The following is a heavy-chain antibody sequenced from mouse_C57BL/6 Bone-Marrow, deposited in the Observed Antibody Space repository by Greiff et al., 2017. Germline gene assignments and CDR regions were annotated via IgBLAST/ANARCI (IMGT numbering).Heavy chain of an antibody. D-gene: IGHD4-1*01. Sequence: QVTLKVSGPGILHPSQTLSLTCSFSGFSLSASGMGVSWIRQPSGKGLEWLAHIYWDGDKQYNPSLKSRLTISKDTSRNQVFLNITSLDTVDTATYYCARRNWDKGWFAYWGQGTLVTVSA. CDR3: ARRNWDKGWFAY. V-gene: IGHV8-12*01. CDR2: IYWDGDK. CDR1: GFSLSASGMG. J-gene: IGHJ3*01.